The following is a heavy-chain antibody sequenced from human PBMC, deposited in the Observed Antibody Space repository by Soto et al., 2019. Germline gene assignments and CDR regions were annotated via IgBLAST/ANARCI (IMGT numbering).Heavy chain of an antibody. CDR1: GFTLSAYW. V-gene: IGHV3-7*05. J-gene: IGHJ3*02. CDR3: ARDVTPGSSSLYLDAFDI. D-gene: IGHD6-13*01. Sequence: EVQLEESGGDLVQPGGSLRLSCAASGFTLSAYWMTWVRQAPGKGLEWVANINRDGSKKSYLDSVRGRFTISRDNVGNSLYLQMDSLRADDTALYYCARDVTPGSSSLYLDAFDIWGQGTIVPVSS. CDR2: INRDGSKK.